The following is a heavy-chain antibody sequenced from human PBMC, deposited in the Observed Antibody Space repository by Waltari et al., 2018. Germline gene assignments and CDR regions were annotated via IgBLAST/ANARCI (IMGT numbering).Heavy chain of an antibody. D-gene: IGHD4-4*01. V-gene: IGHV3-30*02. CDR2: IRYDLSNK. CDR1: GFTFSSYG. J-gene: IGHJ6*03. Sequence: QVQLVESGGGVVQPGGSLRLSCAASGFTFSSYGMHWVRQAPGKGLEWVAFIRYDLSNKYSADAVHGLFTISRDNSHNTLCLQMNSLSAEDTAVYYCAKDGLPTVTTRPIYYYYYCMDVWGKGTTVTVSS. CDR3: AKDGLPTVTTRPIYYYYYCMDV.